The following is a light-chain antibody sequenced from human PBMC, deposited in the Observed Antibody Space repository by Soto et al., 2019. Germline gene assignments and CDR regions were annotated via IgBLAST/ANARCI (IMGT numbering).Light chain of an antibody. J-gene: IGLJ2*01. V-gene: IGLV2-14*03. CDR3: SSYSSSPTHVV. Sequence: QSALTQPPSVSGSPGRSVTISCTGSSSDVGDFNYVSWYQHLPGRAPKLIIYDVTNRPSGISYRFSASKSGRTASLTISGLQAEDEADYYCSSYSSSPTHVVFGGGTKLTVL. CDR2: DVT. CDR1: SSDVGDFNY.